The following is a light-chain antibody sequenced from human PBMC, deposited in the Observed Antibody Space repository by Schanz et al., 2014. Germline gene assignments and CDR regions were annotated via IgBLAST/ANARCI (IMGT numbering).Light chain of an antibody. J-gene: IGLJ2*01. V-gene: IGLV2-8*01. CDR3: CSYAGSYSVV. CDR2: EVS. CDR1: SSDVGDYNY. Sequence: QSVLTQPPSASGSLGQSVTISCTGTSSDVGDYNYVSWYQQHPGKAPKLMIYEVSKQPSGVPDRFSGSKSGNTASLTISGLQAEDEADYYCCSYAGSYSVVFGGGTKLTVL.